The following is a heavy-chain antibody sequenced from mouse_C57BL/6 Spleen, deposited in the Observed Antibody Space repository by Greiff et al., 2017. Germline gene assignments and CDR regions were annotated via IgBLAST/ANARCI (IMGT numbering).Heavy chain of an antibody. J-gene: IGHJ2*01. CDR2: IYPGSGNT. Sequence: VQLQQSGAELVRPGASVKLSCKASGYTFTDYYINWVQQRPGQGLEWIARIYPGSGNTYYNEKFKGKATLTAEKSYSTAYMQLSSLTSEDSAVYFCAREGRNPHIDYWGQGTTLTVSS. V-gene: IGHV1-76*01. CDR1: GYTFTDYY. CDR3: AREGRNPHIDY. D-gene: IGHD6-1*01.